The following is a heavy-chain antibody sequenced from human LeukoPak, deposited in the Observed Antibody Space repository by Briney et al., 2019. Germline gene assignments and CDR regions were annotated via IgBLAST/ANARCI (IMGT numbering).Heavy chain of an antibody. CDR2: IEGDGSST. D-gene: IGHD2-21*01. CDR1: GFTFSSYW. J-gene: IGHJ4*02. CDR3: ARFTHGGDFDY. V-gene: IGHV3-74*01. Sequence: RGGSLRLSCAASGFTFSSYWMHWVRQAPGKGLVWVSHIEGDGSSTTYADSVKGRFTISRDNAKNTLYLQMNSLRAEDTAVYYCARFTHGGDFDYWGQGTLVTVSS.